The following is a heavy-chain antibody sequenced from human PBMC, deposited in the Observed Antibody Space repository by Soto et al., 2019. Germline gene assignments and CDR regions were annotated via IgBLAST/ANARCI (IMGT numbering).Heavy chain of an antibody. J-gene: IGHJ5*02. CDR2: ISGSSIYT. CDR3: ARDRGVGQPAGWFDP. Sequence: LXLSCAASRFTFSDYYMSWIRQAPWKGLEWVSYISGSSIYTNYAGSVKGRFTVSRDNAKNSLYLQMSSLRAEDTAVYYCARDRGVGQPAGWFDPWGQGTLVTVSS. CDR1: RFTFSDYY. V-gene: IGHV3-11*06. D-gene: IGHD3-10*01.